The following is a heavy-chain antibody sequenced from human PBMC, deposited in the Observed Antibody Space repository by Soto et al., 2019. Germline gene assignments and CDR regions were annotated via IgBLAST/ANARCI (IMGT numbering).Heavy chain of an antibody. D-gene: IGHD3-22*01. Sequence: GRSRRLSCAASGFTCSSYSMSLVRQASGKGLEWVSAISGSGGSTYYADSVKGRFTISRDNSKNTLYLQMNSLRAEDTAVYYPRAMIVVGGYYFDSWGQGTLVTVS. V-gene: IGHV3-23*01. CDR2: ISGSGGST. J-gene: IGHJ4*02. CDR1: GFTCSSYS. CDR3: RAMIVVGGYYFDS.